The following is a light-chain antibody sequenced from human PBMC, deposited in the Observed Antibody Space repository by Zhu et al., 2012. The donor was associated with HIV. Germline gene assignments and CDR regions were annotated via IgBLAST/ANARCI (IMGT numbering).Light chain of an antibody. J-gene: IGKJ2*01. V-gene: IGKV3-20*01. CDR2: DAS. CDR1: QSVTSNY. Sequence: EIVLTQSPGTLSLSPGERATLSCRASQSVTSNYLAWYQQKPGQAPRLLIYDASTRATGIPDRFGGSGSGTDFTLTISRLEPEDFAVYYCQQYDSSPQVHTFGQGTKLEIK. CDR3: QQYDSSPQVHT.